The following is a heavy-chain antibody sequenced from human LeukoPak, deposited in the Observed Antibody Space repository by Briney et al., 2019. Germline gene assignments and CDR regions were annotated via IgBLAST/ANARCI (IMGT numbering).Heavy chain of an antibody. CDR1: GGSFSGYY. J-gene: IGHJ3*02. D-gene: IGHD3-22*01. Sequence: SETLSPTCAVYGGSFSGYYWSWIRQPPGKGLEWIGEINHSGSTNYNPSLKSRVTISVDTSKNQFSLKLSSVTAADTAVYYCARDAVYYDSSGYHAFDIWGQGTMVTVSS. CDR3: ARDAVYYDSSGYHAFDI. CDR2: INHSGST. V-gene: IGHV4-34*01.